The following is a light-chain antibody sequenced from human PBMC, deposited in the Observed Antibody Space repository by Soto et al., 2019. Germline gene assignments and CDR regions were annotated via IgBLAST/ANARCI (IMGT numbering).Light chain of an antibody. Sequence: IVMTQSPAALSVSPGERASLSCRASHSVSSRLAWYQQKPGQAPRHLIYGASTRATGLPARFSGSGSGTEFTLTISSLQSEDFAVYYCQHYTNWPLTFGGGTKVDIK. CDR3: QHYTNWPLT. CDR2: GAS. J-gene: IGKJ4*01. CDR1: HSVSSR. V-gene: IGKV3-15*01.